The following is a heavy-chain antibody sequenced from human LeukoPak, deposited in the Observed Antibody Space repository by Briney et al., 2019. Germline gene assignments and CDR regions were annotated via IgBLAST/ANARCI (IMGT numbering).Heavy chain of an antibody. D-gene: IGHD2-2*01. V-gene: IGHV3-7*01. CDR2: IKQDGSEK. CDR1: RFTFSRYW. Sequence: GGSLRLSCAASRFTFSRYWMSWVRQAPGKGLEWVANIKQDGSEKYYVDSVKGRFTISRDNAKNSLYLQMNSLRAEDTAVYYCARDEIVGSTSCLDVWGKGTTVTVSS. J-gene: IGHJ6*04. CDR3: ARDEIVGSTSCLDV.